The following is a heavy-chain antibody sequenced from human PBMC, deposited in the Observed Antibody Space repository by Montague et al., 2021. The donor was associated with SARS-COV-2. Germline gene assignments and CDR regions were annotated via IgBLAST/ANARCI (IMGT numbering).Heavy chain of an antibody. D-gene: IGHD3-10*01. CDR3: ARLGDGVVPSPILGVGPYYSYYYVDV. J-gene: IGHJ6*03. Sequence: SETLSLTCAVYGGSFSTYSWTWIRQPPGKGLEWIGEIHHGGSTNYNPSLKSRVTISVDTSKNQFSLKLTSVAAADTAVYYCARLGDGVVPSPILGVGPYYSYYYVDVWGKGTTVTVSS. CDR2: IHHGGST. CDR1: GGSFSTYS. V-gene: IGHV4-34*01.